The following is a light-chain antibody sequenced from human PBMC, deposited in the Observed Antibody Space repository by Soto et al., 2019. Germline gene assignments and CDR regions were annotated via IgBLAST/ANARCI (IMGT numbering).Light chain of an antibody. CDR1: SSDVGSYNL. J-gene: IGLJ2*01. CDR3: CSYAGSSTTL. V-gene: IGLV2-23*01. CDR2: EGS. Sequence: QSALTQPASVSGSPGQSITISCTGTSSDVGSYNLVSWYQQHPGKAPKLMIYEGSKRPSGVSNRFSGSKSGNTASRTISGLQAEDEADYYCCSYAGSSTTLFGGGTKLTVL.